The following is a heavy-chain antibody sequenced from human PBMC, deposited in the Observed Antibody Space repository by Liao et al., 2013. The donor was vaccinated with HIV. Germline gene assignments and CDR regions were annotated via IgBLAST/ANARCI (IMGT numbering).Heavy chain of an antibody. CDR3: ARGTIFGPDY. D-gene: IGHD3-3*01. Sequence: QVQLQESGPGLVKPSQTLSLTCTVSGGSINSGNYYWSWIRQPAGKELEWIGRIFISGSTNYNPSLESRVTISIDTSKSQFSLRLSSVTAADTAVYYCARGTIFGPDYWGQGTLVTVSS. V-gene: IGHV4-61*02. CDR2: IFISGST. CDR1: GGSINSGNYY. J-gene: IGHJ4*02.